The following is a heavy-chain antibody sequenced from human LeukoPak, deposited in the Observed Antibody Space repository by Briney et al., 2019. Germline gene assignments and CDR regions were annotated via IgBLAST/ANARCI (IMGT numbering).Heavy chain of an antibody. D-gene: IGHD6-13*01. V-gene: IGHV3-7*01. CDR3: ARASIAAGPYYFDS. CDR2: IKQDGSEK. CDR1: GFTFSGYW. J-gene: IGHJ4*02. Sequence: GGSLRLSCAASGFTFSGYWMSWVRQAPGKGLKWVAKIKQDGSEKYYVDSVKGRFTISRDNAKNSLYLQMNSLRAEDTAVYYCARASIAAGPYYFDSWGQGTLDTVSS.